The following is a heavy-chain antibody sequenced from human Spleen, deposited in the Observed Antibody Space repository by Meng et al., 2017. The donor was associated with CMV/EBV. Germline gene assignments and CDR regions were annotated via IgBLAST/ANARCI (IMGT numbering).Heavy chain of an antibody. Sequence: GESLKISCAASGFTLSSYEMNWVRQAPGKGLEWVSYISRSGSTIYYADSVKGRFTISRDNAKNSLYLQMNSLRAEDTAVYYCARDKEPLYCYYGMDVWGQGTTVTVSS. V-gene: IGHV3-48*03. CDR2: ISRSGSTI. CDR3: ARDKEPLYCYYGMDV. J-gene: IGHJ6*02. D-gene: IGHD2-15*01. CDR1: GFTLSSYE.